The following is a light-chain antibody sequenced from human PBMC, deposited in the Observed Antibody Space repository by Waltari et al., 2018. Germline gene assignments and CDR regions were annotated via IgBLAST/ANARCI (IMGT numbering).Light chain of an antibody. Sequence: EIVLTQSPGTLSLSPGERATLSCRASQSVTRSLAWYQQKPGQAPRLLIYGASSRATGIPDRFSGGGSGTDFSLTIRRLEPEDFAMYYCQHYVSLPATFGQGTKVEIK. CDR1: QSVTRS. CDR2: GAS. V-gene: IGKV3-20*01. CDR3: QHYVSLPAT. J-gene: IGKJ1*01.